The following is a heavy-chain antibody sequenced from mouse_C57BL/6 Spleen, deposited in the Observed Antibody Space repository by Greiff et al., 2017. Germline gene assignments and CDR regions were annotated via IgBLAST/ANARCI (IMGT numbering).Heavy chain of an antibody. J-gene: IGHJ2*01. CDR3: ARRYDGYYVHFDY. Sequence: DVKLVESGGGLVKPGGSLKLSCAASGFTFSDYGMHWVRQAPEKGLEWVAYISSGSSTIYYADTVKGRFTISRDNAKNTLFLQMTSLRSEDTAMDYCARRYDGYYVHFDYWGQGTTLTVSS. D-gene: IGHD2-3*01. CDR2: ISSGSSTI. V-gene: IGHV5-17*01. CDR1: GFTFSDYG.